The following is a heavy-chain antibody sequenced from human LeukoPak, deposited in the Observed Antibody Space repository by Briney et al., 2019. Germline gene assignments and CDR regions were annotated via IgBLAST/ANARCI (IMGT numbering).Heavy chain of an antibody. CDR1: GFTFSSYA. CDR3: AKGHGSSGYYGYDAFDI. V-gene: IGHV3-23*01. D-gene: IGHD3-22*01. Sequence: SGGSLRLSCTASGFTFSSYAMSWVRQDPGKGLEWLSGISGSGGSTYYADSVEGRFTISRDNSKNTLYLQMNSLRAEDTAVYYCAKGHGSSGYYGYDAFDIWGQGTMVTVSS. J-gene: IGHJ3*02. CDR2: ISGSGGST.